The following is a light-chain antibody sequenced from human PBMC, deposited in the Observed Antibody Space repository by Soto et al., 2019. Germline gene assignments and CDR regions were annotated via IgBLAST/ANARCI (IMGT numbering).Light chain of an antibody. Sequence: DIQMTQSPSSLSASVGDRVTITCRASQSISSYLNWYQQKPAKAPKLLMYAASSLQSGVPSRFSGSGSGTGFTLTISSLQPEDFAIYYCQQSYSNPRTVGQATEVEVK. V-gene: IGKV1-39*01. CDR2: AAS. CDR3: QQSYSNPRT. J-gene: IGKJ1*01. CDR1: QSISSY.